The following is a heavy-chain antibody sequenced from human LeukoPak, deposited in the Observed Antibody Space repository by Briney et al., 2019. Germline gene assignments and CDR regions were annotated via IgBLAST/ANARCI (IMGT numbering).Heavy chain of an antibody. V-gene: IGHV1-46*04. CDR2: INPYGSST. CDR3: ASGGEYSSGWYGAFDI. Sequence: ASVKVSCKASGYTFTSYGISWVRQAPGQGLEWLGIINPYGSSTNYAQKLQGRVTMTRDTSTSTIYMELSSLRSEDTAVYYCASGGEYSSGWYGAFDIWGQGTMVTVSS. D-gene: IGHD6-19*01. CDR1: GYTFTSYG. J-gene: IGHJ3*02.